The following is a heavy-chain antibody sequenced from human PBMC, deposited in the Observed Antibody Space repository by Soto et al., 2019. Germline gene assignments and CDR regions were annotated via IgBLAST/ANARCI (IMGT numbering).Heavy chain of an antibody. CDR3: ARGGLVGVVVTAIQTDAFDI. V-gene: IGHV1-69*13. CDR2: IIPIFGTA. J-gene: IGHJ3*02. CDR1: GGTFSSYA. D-gene: IGHD2-21*02. Sequence: SVKVSCKASGGTFSSYAISWVRQAPGQGLEWMGGIIPIFGTANYAQKFQGRVTITADESTSTAYMELSSLRSEDTAVYYCARGGLVGVVVTAIQTDAFDIWGQGTMVTVS.